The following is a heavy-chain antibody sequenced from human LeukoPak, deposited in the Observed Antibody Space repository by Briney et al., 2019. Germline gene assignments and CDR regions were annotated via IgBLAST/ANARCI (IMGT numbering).Heavy chain of an antibody. V-gene: IGHV1-18*01. CDR2: ISAYNGNT. D-gene: IGHD5-24*01. CDR3: AVREMATITDY. Sequence: ASVKVSCKASGYTFTSYGISWVRQAPGQGLGWMGWISAYNGNTNYAQKLQGRVTMTTDTSTSTAYMELRSLRSDDTAVYYCAVREMATITDYWGQGTLVTVSS. CDR1: GYTFTSYG. J-gene: IGHJ4*02.